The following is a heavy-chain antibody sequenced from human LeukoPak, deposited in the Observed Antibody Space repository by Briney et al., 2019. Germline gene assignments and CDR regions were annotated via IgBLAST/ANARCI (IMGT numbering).Heavy chain of an antibody. CDR3: ARPETSSGWFYFDY. Sequence: PSETLSLTCTVSGGSLSSTNYYWGWIRQPPGKGLEWIGSISYSGSRYYNPSPKSRVSISGDTSKNQFSLKLTSVTAADTAVYYCARPETSSGWFYFDYWGLGTLVTVSS. J-gene: IGHJ4*02. CDR2: ISYSGSR. D-gene: IGHD6-19*01. CDR1: GGSLSSTNYY. V-gene: IGHV4-39*01.